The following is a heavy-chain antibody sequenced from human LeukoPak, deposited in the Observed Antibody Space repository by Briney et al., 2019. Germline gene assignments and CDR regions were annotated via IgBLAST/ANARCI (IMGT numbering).Heavy chain of an antibody. Sequence: GGSLRLSCSASGFTFSSYAMHWVRQAPGKGLEYVSAISSNGGSTYYADSVKGRFTISRDNAKNSLYLQMNSLRPEDTALYYCAKGVPAGSTYYYYAMDVWGQGTTVTVSS. J-gene: IGHJ6*02. D-gene: IGHD2-2*01. CDR3: AKGVPAGSTYYYYAMDV. CDR2: ISSNGGST. CDR1: GFTFSSYA. V-gene: IGHV3-64*04.